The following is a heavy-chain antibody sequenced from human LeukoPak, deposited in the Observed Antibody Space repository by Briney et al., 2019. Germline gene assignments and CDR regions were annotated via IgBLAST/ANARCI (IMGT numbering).Heavy chain of an antibody. CDR3: ARSIAMIRGPPGY. Sequence: GASVEVSCKASGYTFINYDINWVRQATGQGLEWMGWMNPHTGNSGYKEKFQGRVTMTRDTSINTAYMELSGLESEDSAIYYCARSIAMIRGPPGYWGQGTQVTVSS. CDR1: GYTFINYD. V-gene: IGHV1-8*01. CDR2: MNPHTGNS. D-gene: IGHD3-10*01. J-gene: IGHJ4*02.